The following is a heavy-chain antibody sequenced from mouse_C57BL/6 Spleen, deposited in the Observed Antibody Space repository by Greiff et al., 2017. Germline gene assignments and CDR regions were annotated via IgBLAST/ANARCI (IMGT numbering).Heavy chain of an antibody. D-gene: IGHD2-5*01. CDR2: INPNNGGT. CDR1: GYTFTDYY. Sequence: VQLQQSGPELVKPGASVKISCKASGYTFTDYYMNWVKQSHGKCLEWIGDINPNNGGTSYNQKFKGKGTLTVDKSSSTAYMVLRSLTSEDSAVYYCATNYSKYAMDYWGQGTSVTVSS. V-gene: IGHV1-26*01. J-gene: IGHJ4*01. CDR3: ATNYSKYAMDY.